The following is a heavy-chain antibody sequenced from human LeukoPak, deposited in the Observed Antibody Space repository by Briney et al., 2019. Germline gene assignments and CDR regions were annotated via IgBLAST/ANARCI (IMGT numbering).Heavy chain of an antibody. V-gene: IGHV1-2*02. D-gene: IGHD3-10*01. CDR1: GYTFTGYY. Sequence: GASVKVSCKASGYTFTGYYMHWVRQAPGQGLEWMGWINPNSGGTNYAQKFQGRVTMTRDASTSTVYMDLSSLRSEDTAVYYCAREAFAAGKNFDYWGQGTQVTVSS. CDR2: INPNSGGT. J-gene: IGHJ4*02. CDR3: AREAFAAGKNFDY.